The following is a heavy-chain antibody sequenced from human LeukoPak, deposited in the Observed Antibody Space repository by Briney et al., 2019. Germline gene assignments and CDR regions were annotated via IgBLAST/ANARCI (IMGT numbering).Heavy chain of an antibody. CDR3: AKDLTTVTSQGDY. Sequence: PGGSLRLSCVASGFTFSSYAMHWVRQTPGKGPEYVSGINSNGGSTHYANSVKGRFTISRDNSKNTLYLQMNSLRPEDTAIYYCAKDLTTVTSQGDYWGQGTLVTVSS. CDR1: GFTFSSYA. D-gene: IGHD4-17*01. V-gene: IGHV3-64*01. J-gene: IGHJ4*02. CDR2: INSNGGST.